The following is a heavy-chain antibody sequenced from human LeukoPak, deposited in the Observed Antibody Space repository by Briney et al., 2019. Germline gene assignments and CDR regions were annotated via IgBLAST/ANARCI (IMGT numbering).Heavy chain of an antibody. CDR1: GFTFSSYA. Sequence: GGSLRLSCAASGFTFSSYAMSWVRQAPGKGLEWVSAISGSGGSTYYADSVKGRFTISRDNSKNTLYLQMNSLRAEDTAAYYCAFHSIAVAGTLGYWGQGTLVTVSS. CDR3: AFHSIAVAGTLGY. CDR2: ISGSGGST. D-gene: IGHD6-19*01. J-gene: IGHJ4*02. V-gene: IGHV3-23*01.